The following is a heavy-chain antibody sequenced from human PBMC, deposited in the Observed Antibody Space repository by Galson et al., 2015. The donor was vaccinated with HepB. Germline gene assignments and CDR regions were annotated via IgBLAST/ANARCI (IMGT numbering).Heavy chain of an antibody. D-gene: IGHD6-19*01. Sequence: SCKASGYTFTSYYMHWVRQAPGQGLEWMGIINPSGGSTSYAQKFQGRVTMTRDTSTSTVYMELSSLRSEDTAVYYCARARYSRGSRFWGTPGYWGQGTLVTVSS. J-gene: IGHJ4*02. CDR2: INPSGGST. V-gene: IGHV1-46*01. CDR1: GYTFTSYY. CDR3: ARARYSRGSRFWGTPGY.